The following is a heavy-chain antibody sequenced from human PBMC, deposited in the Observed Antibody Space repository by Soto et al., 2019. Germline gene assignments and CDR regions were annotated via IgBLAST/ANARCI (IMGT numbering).Heavy chain of an antibody. J-gene: IGHJ4*02. CDR2: INPNSGGT. D-gene: IGHD6-6*01. CDR3: ARVRFRSIAARPGKNYFDY. Sequence: ASVNVSCKASGYTFTGYYMHWVRQAPGQGLEWMGWINPNSGGTNYAQKFQGRVTMTRDTSISTAYMELSRLRSDDTAVYYCARVRFRSIAARPGKNYFDYWGQGTLVTVSS. CDR1: GYTFTGYY. V-gene: IGHV1-2*02.